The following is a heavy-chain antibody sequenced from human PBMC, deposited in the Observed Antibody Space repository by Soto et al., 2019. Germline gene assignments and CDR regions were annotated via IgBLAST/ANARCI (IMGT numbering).Heavy chain of an antibody. J-gene: IGHJ6*03. Sequence: EVQLVESGGGLVQPGGSLRLSCAASGFTFSSYWMSWVRQAPGKGLEWVANIKQDGSEKYYVDSVKGRFTISRDNDKNSLYLQMNSLRAEDTAVYYCARARITIFGVVTHYYYYMDVWGKGTTVTVSS. V-gene: IGHV3-7*01. D-gene: IGHD3-3*01. CDR1: GFTFSSYW. CDR3: ARARITIFGVVTHYYYYMDV. CDR2: IKQDGSEK.